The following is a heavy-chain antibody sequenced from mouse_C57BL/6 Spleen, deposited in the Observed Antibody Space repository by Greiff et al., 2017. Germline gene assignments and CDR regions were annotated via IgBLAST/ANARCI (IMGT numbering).Heavy chain of an antibody. Sequence: VQRVESGAELVKPGASVKLSCKASGYTFTEYTIHWVKQRSGQGLEWIGWFYPGSGSIKYNERFKDKATLTADKSSSEVYMELSRWSSENSAVYVCARHEAGYDYFDYWGQGTTLTVSS. CDR1: GYTFTEYT. J-gene: IGHJ2*01. CDR3: ARHEAGYDYFDY. V-gene: IGHV1-62-2*01. CDR2: FYPGSGSI. D-gene: IGHD3-1*01.